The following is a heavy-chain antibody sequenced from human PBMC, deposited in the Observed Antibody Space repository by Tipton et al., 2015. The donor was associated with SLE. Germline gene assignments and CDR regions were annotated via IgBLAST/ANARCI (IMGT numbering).Heavy chain of an antibody. V-gene: IGHV3-33*01. D-gene: IGHD3-22*01. CDR3: VRGGSYYYSRGNEAFDI. J-gene: IGHJ3*02. Sequence: SLRLSCTASGFTLSIYGMHWVRQAPGRGLEWVALIWYDGSNKYYVDSVKGRFTISRDNSKNTVDLQMNRLRAEDTAVYYCVRGGSYYYSRGNEAFDIWDQGTMVTVSS. CDR1: GFTLSIYG. CDR2: IWYDGSNK.